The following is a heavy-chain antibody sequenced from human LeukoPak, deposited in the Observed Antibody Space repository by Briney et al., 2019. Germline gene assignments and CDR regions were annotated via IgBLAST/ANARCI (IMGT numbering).Heavy chain of an antibody. CDR3: AGGGIAAAVLWDY. V-gene: IGHV4-30-2*01. D-gene: IGHD6-13*01. CDR2: IYHSGST. J-gene: IGHJ4*02. Sequence: SETLSLTCAVSGGSISSGGYSWSWIRQPPGKGLEWIGYIYHSGSTYYNPSLKSRVTISVDRSKNQFSLKLSSVTAADTAVYYCAGGGIAAAVLWDYWGQGTLVTVSS. CDR1: GGSISSGGYS.